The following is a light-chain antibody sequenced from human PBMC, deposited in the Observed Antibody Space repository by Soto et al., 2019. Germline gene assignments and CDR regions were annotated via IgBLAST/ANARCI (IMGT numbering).Light chain of an antibody. CDR3: SSHAGTKVV. CDR2: EVT. CDR1: SSDVGAYNY. J-gene: IGLJ2*01. V-gene: IGLV2-8*01. Sequence: QSALTQPPSASVSPGQSVTISCAGTSSDVGAYNYVSWYQQHPGKAPKLMIYEVTKRPSGVPDRFSGSKSGNTASLTVSGLQVEDEADYYCSSHAGTKVVFGGGTKVTVL.